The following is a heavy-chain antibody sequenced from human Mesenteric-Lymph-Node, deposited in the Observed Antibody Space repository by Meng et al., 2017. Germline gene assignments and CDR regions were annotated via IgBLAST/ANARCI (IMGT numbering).Heavy chain of an antibody. CDR1: GFTFSPYS. CDR3: ASGGGTLWKLKKNGAFDY. CDR2: ISSSSSYI. D-gene: IGHD1-14*01. Sequence: SCAASGFTFSPYSMNWVRQAPGKGLEWVSSISSSSSYIYYADSVKGRFTISRDNAKNSLYLQMNSLRAEDTAMYYCASGGGTLWKLKKNGAFDYWGQGTLVTCYS. J-gene: IGHJ4*02. V-gene: IGHV3-21*01.